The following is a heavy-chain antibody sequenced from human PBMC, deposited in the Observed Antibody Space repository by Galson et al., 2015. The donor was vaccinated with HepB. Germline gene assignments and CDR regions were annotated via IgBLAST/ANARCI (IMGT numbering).Heavy chain of an antibody. V-gene: IGHV4-59*08. CDR3: ARHPGRGSVGYAFDL. CDR2: IYYNGDT. J-gene: IGHJ4*02. Sequence: ETLSLTCSVSHGSINSYYWSWIRQSPGNRLEWIGYIYYNGDTTYNPSLGYRVGMSVDTSINQVSLWLTSVTAADTAVYYCARHPGRGSVGYAFDLWGQGTLVTVSA. CDR1: HGSINSYY. D-gene: IGHD5-12*01.